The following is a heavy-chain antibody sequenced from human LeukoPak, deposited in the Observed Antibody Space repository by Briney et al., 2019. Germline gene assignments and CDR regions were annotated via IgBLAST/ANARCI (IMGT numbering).Heavy chain of an antibody. D-gene: IGHD3-10*01. V-gene: IGHV3-53*01. CDR2: IYSDGTT. CDR1: GLTVSSNY. Sequence: GGSLRLSCPVSGLTVSSNYMSWVRRAPGKGLEWVSLIYSDGTTYYADSVKGRFSISRDNSKNTVYLQVNSLRAEDTAMYYCARAGYYSGSGDSGEIDFWGQGTLVTVSS. CDR3: ARAGYYSGSGDSGEIDF. J-gene: IGHJ4*02.